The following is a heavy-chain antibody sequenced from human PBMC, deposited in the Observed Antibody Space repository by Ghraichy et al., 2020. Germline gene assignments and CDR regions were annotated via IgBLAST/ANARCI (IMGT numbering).Heavy chain of an antibody. V-gene: IGHV3-72*01. CDR3: ARVYSSEWSGSYFDS. Sequence: GGSLRLSCVVSGFTFSDYYMDWVRQAPGKGLEWVGRMRNKANGHTTEYGASVKGRVTISRDDSQNSLFLQMNSLKTEDTAVYYCARVYSSEWSGSYFDSWGQGSLVTVSS. CDR1: GFTFSDYY. J-gene: IGHJ4*02. CDR2: MRNKANGHTT. D-gene: IGHD3-22*01.